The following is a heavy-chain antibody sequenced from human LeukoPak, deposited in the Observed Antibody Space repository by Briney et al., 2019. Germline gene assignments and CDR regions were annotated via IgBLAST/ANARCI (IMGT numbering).Heavy chain of an antibody. CDR2: ISGSGGST. V-gene: IGHV3-23*01. D-gene: IGHD3-22*01. Sequence: GGSLRLSCVVSGLTVSRKFMNWVRQAPGKGLEWVSAISGSGGSTYYADSVKGRFTISRDNSKNTLYLQMNSLRAEDTAVYYCAKDYYDSSGADDAFDIWGQGTMVTVSS. CDR3: AKDYYDSSGADDAFDI. CDR1: GLTVSRKF. J-gene: IGHJ3*02.